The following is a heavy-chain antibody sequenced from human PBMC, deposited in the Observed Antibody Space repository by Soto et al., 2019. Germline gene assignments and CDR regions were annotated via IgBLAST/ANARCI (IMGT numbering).Heavy chain of an antibody. Sequence: VASVKVSCNASGYTFTSYYMHWVRQAPGQGLEWMGIINPSGGSTSYAQKFQGRVTMTRDTSTSTVYMELSSLRSEDTAVYYCARANTIFGVVSWFHPWGQGTLVTVSS. V-gene: IGHV1-46*01. CDR2: INPSGGST. J-gene: IGHJ5*02. CDR3: ARANTIFGVVSWFHP. D-gene: IGHD3-3*01. CDR1: GYTFTSYY.